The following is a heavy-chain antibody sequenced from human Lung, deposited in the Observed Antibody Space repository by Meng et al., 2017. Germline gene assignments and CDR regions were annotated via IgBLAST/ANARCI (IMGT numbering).Heavy chain of an antibody. CDR2: INTYNGKT. J-gene: IGHJ4*02. CDR1: VYPLSIDG. CDR3: ATRGNPYLNC. V-gene: IGHV1-18*01. Sequence: VPSGAEVKKPGASVMVSWEPSVYPLSIDGFSWVRQAPGQGLEWLGWINTYNGKTDYAQKFQGRITMTTDTFTSTAYMELRNLRSDDTAVYYCATRGNPYLNCWGQGTLVTVSS.